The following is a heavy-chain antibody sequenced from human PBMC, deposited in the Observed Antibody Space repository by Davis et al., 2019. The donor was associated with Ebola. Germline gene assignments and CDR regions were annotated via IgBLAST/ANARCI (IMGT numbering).Heavy chain of an antibody. CDR1: GYSISSGYY. V-gene: IGHV4-61*01. Sequence: MPSETLSLTCTVSGYSISSGYYWGWIRQPPGKGLEWIGYIYYSGSTNYNPSLKSRVTISVDTSKNQFSLKLSSVTAADTAVYYCAKDRGIKWDIVVVVAGYFGVWGKGTTVTVSS. D-gene: IGHD2-15*01. CDR3: AKDRGIKWDIVVVVAGYFGV. J-gene: IGHJ6*04. CDR2: IYYSGST.